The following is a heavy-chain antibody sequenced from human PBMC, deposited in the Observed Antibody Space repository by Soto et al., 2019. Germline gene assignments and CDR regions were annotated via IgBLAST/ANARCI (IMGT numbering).Heavy chain of an antibody. J-gene: IGHJ6*02. CDR2: IYHGGTT. D-gene: IGHD3-16*01. Sequence: GGSLRLSCTAHGLTVSSNYMSWVSKAPGKRREWVSVIYHGGTTYYADSVKGRFTIFRDNSKNTLYLQMNSLRAEDTAVYYCARGGSASGGYYYYVMDVWGQGT. CDR3: ARGGSASGGYYYYVMDV. V-gene: IGHV3-66*01. CDR1: GLTVSSNY.